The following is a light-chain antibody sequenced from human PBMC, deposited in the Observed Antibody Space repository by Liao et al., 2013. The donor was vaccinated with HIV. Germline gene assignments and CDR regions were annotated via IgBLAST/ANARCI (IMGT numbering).Light chain of an antibody. V-gene: IGLV3-1*01. CDR1: KLGDKY. J-gene: IGLJ2*01. Sequence: SYELTQPPSVSVSPGQTASITCSGDKLGDKYACWYQQKPGQSPVLVIYQDTKRPSGIPERFSGSDSGNTATLTISGTQAMDEADYYCQAWDSSTGDVGFGGGTKLIVL. CDR3: QAWDSSTGDVG. CDR2: QDT.